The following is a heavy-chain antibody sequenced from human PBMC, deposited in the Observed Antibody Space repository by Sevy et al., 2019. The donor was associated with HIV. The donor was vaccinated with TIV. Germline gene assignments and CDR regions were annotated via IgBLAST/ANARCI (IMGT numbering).Heavy chain of an antibody. V-gene: IGHV3-23*01. CDR1: GFTFSSYA. CDR3: AKEGTTMVRGVIIKPDNWFDP. CDR2: ISGSGGST. D-gene: IGHD3-10*01. Sequence: GGSLRLSCAASGFTFSSYAMSWVRQAPGKVLEWVSAISGSGGSTYYADSVKGRFTISRDNSKNTLYLQMNSLRAEDMAVYYCAKEGTTMVRGVIIKPDNWFDPWGQGTLVTVSS. J-gene: IGHJ5*02.